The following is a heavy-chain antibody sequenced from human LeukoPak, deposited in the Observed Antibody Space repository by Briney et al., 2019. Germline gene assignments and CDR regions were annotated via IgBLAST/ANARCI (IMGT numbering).Heavy chain of an antibody. CDR3: AKYGDFWSGYSAYYFDY. CDR1: GFTFSSYG. J-gene: IGHJ4*02. Sequence: GGSLRLSCAASGFTFSSYGMHWVRQAPGKGLEWVAFIRYDGSNKYYADSVKGRFTISRDNSKNTLYLQMNSLRAEDTAVYYCAKYGDFWSGYSAYYFDYWGQGTLVTVSS. CDR2: IRYDGSNK. D-gene: IGHD3-3*01. V-gene: IGHV3-30*02.